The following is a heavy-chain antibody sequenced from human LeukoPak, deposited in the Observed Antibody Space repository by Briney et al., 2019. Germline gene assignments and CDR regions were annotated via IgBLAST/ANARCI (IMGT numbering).Heavy chain of an antibody. D-gene: IGHD1-26*01. J-gene: IGHJ3*02. Sequence: GGSLRLSCAASGFTFSSYEMNWVRQAPGKGLEWVSYISGSGSTIYYADSVKGRFTISRDNANNSLYLQMNSLRAEDTAVYYCAREGTGSDDSFNIWGQGTMVTVSS. CDR2: ISGSGSTI. CDR1: GFTFSSYE. V-gene: IGHV3-48*03. CDR3: AREGTGSDDSFNI.